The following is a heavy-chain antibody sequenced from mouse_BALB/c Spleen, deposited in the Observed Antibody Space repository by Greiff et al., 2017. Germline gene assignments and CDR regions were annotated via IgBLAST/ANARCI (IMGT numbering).Heavy chain of an antibody. CDR2: IWAGGST. CDR1: GFSLTSYG. Sequence: VQLVESGPGLVAPSQSLSITCTVSGFSLTSYGVHWVRQPPGKGLEWLGVIWAGGSTNYNSALMSRLSISKDNSKSQVFLKMNSLQTDDTAMYYCARERDTNWALFAYWGQGTLVTVSA. J-gene: IGHJ3*01. D-gene: IGHD4-1*01. V-gene: IGHV2-9*02. CDR3: ARERDTNWALFAY.